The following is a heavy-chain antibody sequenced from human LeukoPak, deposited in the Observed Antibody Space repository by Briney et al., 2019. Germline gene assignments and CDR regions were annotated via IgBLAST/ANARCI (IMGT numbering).Heavy chain of an antibody. CDR2: ITSSSSYI. CDR1: GFTFSSYS. CDR3: ASPYSSRWYELCY. V-gene: IGHV3-21*01. D-gene: IGHD6-13*01. J-gene: IGHJ4*02. Sequence: GGSLRLSCAASGFTFSSYSMNWVRQAPGKGLEWVSSITSSSSYIYYADSVKGRFTISRDNAKNSLYLQMNSLRAEDTAVYYCASPYSSRWYELCYWGQGTLVTVSS.